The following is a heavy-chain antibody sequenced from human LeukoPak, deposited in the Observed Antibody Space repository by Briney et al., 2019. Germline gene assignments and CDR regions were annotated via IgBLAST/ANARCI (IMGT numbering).Heavy chain of an antibody. J-gene: IGHJ2*01. CDR3: ARVRPPNIDWNEKVWYFDL. CDR2: MYYSGSF. CDR1: GASISSFY. V-gene: IGHV4-59*01. D-gene: IGHD1-1*01. Sequence: SETLSLTCTVSGASISSFYWSWIRQPPGKGLEWIGFMYYSGSFNYNPSLKSRVTMSIDRSKNQFSLKMTSVTAADTAVYYCARVRPPNIDWNEKVWYFDLWGRGTLLTVSS.